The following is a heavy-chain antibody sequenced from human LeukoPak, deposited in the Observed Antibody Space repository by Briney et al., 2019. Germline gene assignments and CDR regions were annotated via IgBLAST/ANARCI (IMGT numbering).Heavy chain of an antibody. CDR1: GFTFSSYA. D-gene: IGHD6-13*01. Sequence: GGSLRLSCAASGFTFSSYAMHWVRQAPGKGLEWVAVIANNGKDKKFADSVKGRFTISRDNSKNTLYLQMNSLRDEDMAIYYCAKDRAPRAAAYYFDCWGQGTLVTVSS. V-gene: IGHV3-30*18. CDR2: IANNGKDK. J-gene: IGHJ4*02. CDR3: AKDRAPRAAAYYFDC.